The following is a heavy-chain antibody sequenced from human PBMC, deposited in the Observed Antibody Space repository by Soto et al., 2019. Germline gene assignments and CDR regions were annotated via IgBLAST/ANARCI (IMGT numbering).Heavy chain of an antibody. V-gene: IGHV4-39*01. D-gene: IGHD3-3*02. J-gene: IGHJ5*02. CDR2: IYYSGST. Sequence: QLQLQASGPGLAKPSETLSLTCTVSGGSISSSSYYWGWIRQPPGKGLEWIGSIYYSGSTYYNPSLKSRVTISVDTSKNQFSLKLSSVTAADTAVYYCASPKIAFYNWFDPWGQGTLVTVSS. CDR3: ASPKIAFYNWFDP. CDR1: GGSISSSSYY.